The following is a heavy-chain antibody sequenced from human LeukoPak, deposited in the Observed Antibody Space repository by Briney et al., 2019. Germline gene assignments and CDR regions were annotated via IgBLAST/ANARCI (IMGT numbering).Heavy chain of an antibody. Sequence: PGGSLRLSCAASGFTFSSYAMSWVRQAPGKGLEWVSAISGSGGSTYYADSVKGRFTISRDNSQNTLYLQMNSLRAEDTAVYYCARVLEGRYCSGGGCWANLDYWGQGTLVTVSS. D-gene: IGHD2-15*01. V-gene: IGHV3-23*01. CDR3: ARVLEGRYCSGGGCWANLDY. CDR2: ISGSGGST. J-gene: IGHJ4*02. CDR1: GFTFSSYA.